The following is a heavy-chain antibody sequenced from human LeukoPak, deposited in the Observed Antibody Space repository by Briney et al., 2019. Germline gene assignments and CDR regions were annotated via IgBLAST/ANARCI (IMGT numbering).Heavy chain of an antibody. CDR2: IYSGGST. D-gene: IGHD3/OR15-3a*01. CDR3: AREGLGHWFDP. J-gene: IGHJ5*02. V-gene: IGHV3-66*01. Sequence: GRSLRLSCAASGFTVSSNYMSWVRRAPGKGLEWVSVIYSGGSTYYADSVKGRFTISRDNSKNTLYLQMNSLRAEDTAVYYCAREGLGHWFDPWGQGTLVTVSS. CDR1: GFTVSSNY.